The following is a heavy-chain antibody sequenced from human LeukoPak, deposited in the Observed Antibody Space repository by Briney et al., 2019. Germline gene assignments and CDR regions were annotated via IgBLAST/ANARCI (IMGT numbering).Heavy chain of an antibody. CDR2: VSHTGST. J-gene: IGHJ4*02. D-gene: IGHD2-15*01. Sequence: SETLSLTCAVYGGSFSDYYWAWVRQSPGKGLEWIGHVSHTGSTNNNPSLKSRVRISADTSKNQFSLRLSSVTAADTAVYYCARDGGYCGDGGCYTDYWSQGTLVTVSS. V-gene: IGHV4-34*01. CDR1: GGSFSDYY. CDR3: ARDGGYCGDGGCYTDY.